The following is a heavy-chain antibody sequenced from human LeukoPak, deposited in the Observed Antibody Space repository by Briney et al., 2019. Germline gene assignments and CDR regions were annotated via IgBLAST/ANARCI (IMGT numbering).Heavy chain of an antibody. CDR3: ARDSGTTGEVTFDP. J-gene: IGHJ5*02. CDR2: IYTSGTI. Sequence: SETLSLTCTVSGGSISSYYRSWIRQPAGTALERIGRIYTSGTITYNPSLKSRVTMSVDTSKNQFSLKLSSVTAADTAVYYCARDSGTTGEVTFDPWGQGTLVTVSS. V-gene: IGHV4-4*07. CDR1: GGSISSYY. D-gene: IGHD3-10*01.